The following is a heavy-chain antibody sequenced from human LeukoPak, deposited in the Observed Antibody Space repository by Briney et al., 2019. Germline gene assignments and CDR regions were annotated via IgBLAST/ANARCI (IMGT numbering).Heavy chain of an antibody. CDR1: GFRFNIYW. CDR2: IKEDGSEK. Sequence: GGSLRLSCAASGFRFNIYWMSWVRQAPGKGLEWVANIKEDGSEKYYVDSVKGRFTISRDNAKNSLYLQMNSLRAEDTALYYCARDWRPLVAKAGADSDYWGQGTLVTLSS. V-gene: IGHV3-7*01. CDR3: ARDWRPLVAKAGADSDY. D-gene: IGHD5-12*01. J-gene: IGHJ4*02.